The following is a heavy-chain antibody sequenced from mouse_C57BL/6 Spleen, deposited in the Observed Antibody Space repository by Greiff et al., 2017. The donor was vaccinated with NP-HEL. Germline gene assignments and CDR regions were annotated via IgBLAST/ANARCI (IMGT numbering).Heavy chain of an antibody. CDR2: INPYNGGT. J-gene: IGHJ4*01. V-gene: IGHV1-19*01. Sequence: VHVKQSGPVLVKPGASVKMSCKASGYTFTDYYMNWVKQSHGKSLEWIGVINPYNGGTSYNQKFKGKATLTVDKSSSTAYMELNSLTSEDSAVYYCARRGYGNYLYAMDYWGQGTSVTVSS. CDR1: GYTFTDYY. CDR3: ARRGYGNYLYAMDY. D-gene: IGHD2-10*02.